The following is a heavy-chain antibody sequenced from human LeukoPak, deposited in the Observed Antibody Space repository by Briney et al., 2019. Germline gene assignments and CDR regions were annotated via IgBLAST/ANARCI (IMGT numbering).Heavy chain of an antibody. CDR1: GFTFSSYA. D-gene: IGHD3-10*01. CDR2: ISGSGGST. Sequence: GGSLRPSCAASGFTFSSYAMGWVRQAPGKGLEWVSAISGSGGSTYYADSVKGRFTISRDNSKNTLYLQMNSLRAEDTAVYYCAKISSAMSSLDYWGQGTLVTVSS. V-gene: IGHV3-23*01. CDR3: AKISSAMSSLDY. J-gene: IGHJ4*02.